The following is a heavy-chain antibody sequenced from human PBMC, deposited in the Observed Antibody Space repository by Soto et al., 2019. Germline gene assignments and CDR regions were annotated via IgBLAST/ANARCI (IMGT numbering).Heavy chain of an antibody. J-gene: IGHJ5*02. D-gene: IGHD3-3*01. V-gene: IGHV4-30-2*01. Sequence: PSETLSLTCAVSGGSISSGGYSWSWIRQPPGKGLEWIGYIYHSGSTYYNPSLKSRVTISVDRSKNQFSLKLSSVTAADTAVYYWARGYGQITSYPNWFDPWGQGTLVTVS. CDR2: IYHSGST. CDR3: ARGYGQITSYPNWFDP. CDR1: GGSISSGGYS.